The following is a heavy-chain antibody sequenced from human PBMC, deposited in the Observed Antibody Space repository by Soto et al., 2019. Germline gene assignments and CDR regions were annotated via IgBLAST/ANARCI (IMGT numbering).Heavy chain of an antibody. CDR1: GYTFTGYY. D-gene: IGHD6-6*01. CDR2: INPNSGGT. J-gene: IGHJ4*02. Sequence: QVQLVQSGAEVKKPGASVKVSFKASGYTFTGYYIPLVRQAPGQGPEWMGWINPNSGGTTYAQKFQGRVTVTRDTSISTAYMELSSLRSDDTAVYYCARGGSSSLDYWGQGTLVTVSS. CDR3: ARGGSSSLDY. V-gene: IGHV1-2*02.